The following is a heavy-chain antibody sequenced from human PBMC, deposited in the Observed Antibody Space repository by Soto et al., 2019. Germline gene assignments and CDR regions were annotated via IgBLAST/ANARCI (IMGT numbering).Heavy chain of an antibody. CDR1: GGSISSYY. V-gene: IGHV4-59*01. J-gene: IGHJ6*02. CDR3: ARDLWGYCGADCYPRDV. Sequence: SETLSLTCSVSGGSISSYYWSWIRQPPGKGLEWIGYMYNTGSTIYNPSLKSRVTISVDTSKNQFSLKLNSVTAADTAVYYCARDLWGYCGADCYPRDVRGQGTTATV. CDR2: MYNTGST. D-gene: IGHD2-21*02.